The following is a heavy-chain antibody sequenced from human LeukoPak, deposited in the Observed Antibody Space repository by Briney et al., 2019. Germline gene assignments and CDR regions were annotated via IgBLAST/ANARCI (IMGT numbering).Heavy chain of an antibody. CDR1: GGTFSSYA. Sequence: GSSVKVSCKASGGTFSSYAISWVRQAPGQGLEWMGGIIPIFGTANYAQKFQGRVTITADKSTSTAYMELSSLRSEDTAVYYCATGGRDYGDPGYYYYMDVWGKGTTVTVSS. CDR3: ATGGRDYGDPGYYYYMDV. J-gene: IGHJ6*03. D-gene: IGHD4-17*01. V-gene: IGHV1-69*06. CDR2: IIPIFGTA.